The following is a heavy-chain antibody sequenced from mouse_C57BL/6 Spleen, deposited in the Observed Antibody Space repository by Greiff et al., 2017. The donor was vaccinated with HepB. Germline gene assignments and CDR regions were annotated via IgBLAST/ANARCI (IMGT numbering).Heavy chain of an antibody. CDR3: TRDGIMITTGDWYFDV. Sequence: EVMLVESGEGLVKPGGSLKLSCAASGFTFSSYAMSWVRQTPEKRLEWVAYISSGGDYIYYADTVKGRFTISRDNARNTLYLQMSSLKSEDTAMYYCTRDGIMITTGDWYFDVWGTGTTVTVSS. J-gene: IGHJ1*03. D-gene: IGHD2-4*01. CDR2: ISSGGDYI. V-gene: IGHV5-9-1*02. CDR1: GFTFSSYA.